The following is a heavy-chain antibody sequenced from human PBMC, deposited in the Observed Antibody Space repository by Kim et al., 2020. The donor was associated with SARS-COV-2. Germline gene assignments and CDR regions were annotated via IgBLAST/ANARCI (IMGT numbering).Heavy chain of an antibody. J-gene: IGHJ4*02. V-gene: IGHV3-53*01. Sequence: GGSLRLSCAASGFTVSSNYMSWVRQAPGKGLEWVSVIYSGGSTYYADSVKGRLTISRDNSKNTLYLQMNSLRAEDTAVYYCARSLRGVFDYWGQGTLVTVSS. CDR2: IYSGGST. CDR3: ARSLRGVFDY. CDR1: GFTVSSNY. D-gene: IGHD3-10*01.